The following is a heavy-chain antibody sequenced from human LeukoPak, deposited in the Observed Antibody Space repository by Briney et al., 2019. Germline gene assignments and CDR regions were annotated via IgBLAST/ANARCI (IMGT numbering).Heavy chain of an antibody. Sequence: ASVKVSCKASGGTFSSYAISWVRQAPGQGLEWMGWISAYNGNTNYAQKLQGRVTMTTDTSTSTAYMELRSLRSDDTAVYYCAREEEMPFDIWGQGTMVTVSS. D-gene: IGHD5-24*01. CDR3: AREEEMPFDI. CDR2: ISAYNGNT. V-gene: IGHV1-18*01. J-gene: IGHJ3*02. CDR1: GGTFSSYA.